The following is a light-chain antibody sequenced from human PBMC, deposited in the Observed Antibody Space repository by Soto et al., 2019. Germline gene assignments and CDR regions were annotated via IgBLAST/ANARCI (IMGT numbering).Light chain of an antibody. V-gene: IGKV1-33*01. CDR2: DAS. CDR3: QHYDNVPYT. Sequence: DIPMTQSPSSLSASVGDRVTITCQASQDISNYLNWYQQKPGKAPKLLINDASRLQPGVPSRFSGSGSGTDFTFTISNLQPEDMATYYCQHYDNVPYTFGQGTKLEIK. CDR1: QDISNY. J-gene: IGKJ2*01.